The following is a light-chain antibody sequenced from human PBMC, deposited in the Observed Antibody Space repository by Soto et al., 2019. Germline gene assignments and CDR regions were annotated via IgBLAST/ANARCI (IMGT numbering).Light chain of an antibody. J-gene: IGKJ3*01. CDR3: QPRSNWPPT. CDR1: QSVSTY. Sequence: QSAQSATRVALGGRDIVTITCRARQSVSTYLNWYQQKPGEAPKLLIYVATVLQSGVPSRFSGSGDGTDFNLTIRTLEPEDFAVHYCQPRSNWPPTFGPGPKVD. CDR2: VAT. V-gene: IGKV1-39*02.